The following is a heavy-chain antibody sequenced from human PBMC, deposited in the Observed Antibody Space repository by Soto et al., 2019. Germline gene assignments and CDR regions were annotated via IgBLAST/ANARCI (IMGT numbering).Heavy chain of an antibody. Sequence: QVQLVQSGAEVKKPGASVEVSCKASGYTFTTYYIHWVRHAPGQGLEWMGVINPGGVSTKYAQKFQDRVTMTIDTSTSTVYMDLSSLRSEATAVYFCARGGNGDNVGYWYFDLWGRGTLVTVSP. J-gene: IGHJ2*01. V-gene: IGHV1-46*01. CDR2: INPGGVST. CDR3: ARGGNGDNVGYWYFDL. CDR1: GYTFTTYY. D-gene: IGHD4-17*01.